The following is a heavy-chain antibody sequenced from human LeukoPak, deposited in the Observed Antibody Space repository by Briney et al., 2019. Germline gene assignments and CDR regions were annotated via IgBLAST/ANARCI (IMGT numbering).Heavy chain of an antibody. Sequence: GSSVKVSCKASGGTFSSYAISWVRQAPGQGLEWMGGIIPIFGTANYAQKFQGRVTITADESTSTAYMELRSLRSDDTAVYYCARDWSYDFWSGYRSYYFDYWGQGTLVTVSS. CDR3: ARDWSYDFWSGYRSYYFDY. CDR2: IIPIFGTA. CDR1: GGTFSSYA. J-gene: IGHJ4*02. V-gene: IGHV1-69*01. D-gene: IGHD3-3*01.